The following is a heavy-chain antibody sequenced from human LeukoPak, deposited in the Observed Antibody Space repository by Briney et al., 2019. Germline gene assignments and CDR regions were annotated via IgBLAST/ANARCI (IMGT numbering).Heavy chain of an antibody. Sequence: ASVKVSCKASGYTFTSYYMHWVRQAPGQGLEWMGIINPSGGSTSYAQKFQGRVTMTRDTSTSTVYMELSSPRSEDTAVYYCARDGGGQLVRNWFDPWGQGTLVTVSS. J-gene: IGHJ5*02. CDR3: ARDGGGQLVRNWFDP. CDR2: INPSGGST. V-gene: IGHV1-46*01. CDR1: GYTFTSYY. D-gene: IGHD6-6*01.